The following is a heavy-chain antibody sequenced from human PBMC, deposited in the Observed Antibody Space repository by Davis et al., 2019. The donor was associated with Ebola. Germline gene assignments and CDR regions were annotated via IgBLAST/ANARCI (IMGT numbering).Heavy chain of an antibody. CDR3: ARGLVFFPIYGSGSYYFDY. Sequence: SETLSLTCAVYGGSFSGYYWSWIRQLPGKGLEWIGTIYYSGSTYYNPSLKSRVTISVDTSKNQFSLKLSSVTAADTAVYYCARGLVFFPIYGSGSYYFDYWGQGTLVTVSS. D-gene: IGHD3-10*01. J-gene: IGHJ4*02. V-gene: IGHV4-34*01. CDR2: IYYSGST. CDR1: GGSFSGYY.